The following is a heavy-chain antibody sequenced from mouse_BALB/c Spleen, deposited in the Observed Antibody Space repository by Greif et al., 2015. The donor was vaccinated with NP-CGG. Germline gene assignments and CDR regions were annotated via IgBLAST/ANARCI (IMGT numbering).Heavy chain of an antibody. V-gene: IGHV2-4-1*01. J-gene: IGHJ3*01. D-gene: IGHD2-4*01. CDR2: IWSGGST. CDR1: GFSLTSYG. CDR3: ARDYDAGLFTY. Sequence: VMLVESGPGLVQLSQSLSITCTASGFSLTSYGVHWVRQSPGKGLEWLGVIWSGGSTDYNAAFISRLSISKDNSKSQVFFKMNRLQADDTAIYYCARDYDAGLFTYWGQGTLVTVSA.